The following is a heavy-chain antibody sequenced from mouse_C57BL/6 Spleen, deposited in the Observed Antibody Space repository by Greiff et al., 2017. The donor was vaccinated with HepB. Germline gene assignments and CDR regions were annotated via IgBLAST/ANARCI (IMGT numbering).Heavy chain of an antibody. Sequence: EVQRVESGGGLVKPGGSLKLSCAASGFTFSSYTMSWVRQTPEKRLEWVATISGGGGNTYYPDSVKGRFTISRDNAKNTLYLQMSSLRSEDTALYYCARADYYGSTWFAYWGQGTLVTVSA. D-gene: IGHD1-1*01. J-gene: IGHJ3*01. CDR3: ARADYYGSTWFAY. CDR1: GFTFSSYT. V-gene: IGHV5-9*01. CDR2: ISGGGGNT.